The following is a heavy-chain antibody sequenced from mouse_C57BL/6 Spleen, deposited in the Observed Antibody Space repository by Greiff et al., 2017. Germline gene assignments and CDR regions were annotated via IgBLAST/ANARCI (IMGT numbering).Heavy chain of an antibody. CDR2: ISSGSSTI. Sequence: VKLVESGGGLVKPGGSLKLSCAASGFTFSDYGMHWVRQAPEKGLEWVAYISSGSSTIYYADTVKGRFTISRDNAKNTLFLHMTSLRSEDTAMYYCARKNYYGSSFGHAMDYWGQGTSVTVSS. CDR1: GFTFSDYG. CDR3: ARKNYYGSSFGHAMDY. D-gene: IGHD1-1*01. J-gene: IGHJ4*01. V-gene: IGHV5-17*01.